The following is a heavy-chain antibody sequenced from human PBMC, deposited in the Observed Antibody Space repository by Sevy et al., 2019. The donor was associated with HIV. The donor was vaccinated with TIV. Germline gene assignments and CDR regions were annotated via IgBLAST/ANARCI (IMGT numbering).Heavy chain of an antibody. CDR1: GYKFSSYW. CDR3: AVWGGLEVDKFNSYPTPFDY. D-gene: IGHD2-15*01. Sequence: GESLKISCRASGYKFSSYWIAWVRQVPGKGLEWVGLIYPADSDTKYSPSFQGQVTISTDRSISTAYLQWRGLKASDRAMYYCAVWGGLEVDKFNSYPTPFDYWGQGTMITVSS. J-gene: IGHJ4*02. V-gene: IGHV5-51*01. CDR2: IYPADSDT.